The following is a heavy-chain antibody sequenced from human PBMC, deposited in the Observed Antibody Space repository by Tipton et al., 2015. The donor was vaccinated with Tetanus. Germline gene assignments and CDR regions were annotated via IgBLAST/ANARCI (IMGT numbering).Heavy chain of an antibody. CDR1: GVSVTSSSYY. CDR3: ARVYPPDSSGYFNVIDY. D-gene: IGHD3-22*01. CDR2: VYYSGTT. Sequence: QLVQSGAEVKPSETLSLICSVSGVSVTSSSYYWGWIRQPPGKGPDWIGSVYYSGTTYSNPSLKSRVSISIDTSKNQFSLTLSSVPAADTAVYYCARVYPPDSSGYFNVIDYWGQGTLVTASS. V-gene: IGHV4-39*01. J-gene: IGHJ4*02.